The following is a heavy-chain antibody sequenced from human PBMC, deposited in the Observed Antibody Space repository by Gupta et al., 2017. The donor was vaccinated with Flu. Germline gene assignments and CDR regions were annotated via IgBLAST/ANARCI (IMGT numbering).Heavy chain of an antibody. Sequence: ASGFTFSSSYLQWVRQAPGKGLVWVSRINPDGSSTTYAESVKGRFTISRDNAKNTLYLQMNSLGDDDTAGYYCATVTSGCWGQGTLVTVSS. D-gene: IGHD4-17*01. J-gene: IGHJ4*02. CDR1: GFTFSSSY. V-gene: IGHV3-74*03. CDR3: ATVTSGC. CDR2: INPDGSST.